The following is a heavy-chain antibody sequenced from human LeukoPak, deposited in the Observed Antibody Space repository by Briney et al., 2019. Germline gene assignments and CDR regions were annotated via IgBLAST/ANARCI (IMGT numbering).Heavy chain of an antibody. CDR1: GYTFSGYY. Sequence: ASVKVSCKASGYTFSGYYMHWVRQAPGQGLEWMGWINPNSGGTNYAQKFQGRVTMTRDTSISTAYMELSRLRSDDTAVFYCARVGGYCTTTSCSYGMDVWGQGTTVTVSS. D-gene: IGHD2-2*01. CDR3: ARVGGYCTTTSCSYGMDV. J-gene: IGHJ6*02. V-gene: IGHV1-2*02. CDR2: INPNSGGT.